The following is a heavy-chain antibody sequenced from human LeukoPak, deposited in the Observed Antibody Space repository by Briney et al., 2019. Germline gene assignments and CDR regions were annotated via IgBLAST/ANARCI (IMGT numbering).Heavy chain of an antibody. CDR1: GGSISHYY. D-gene: IGHD4/OR15-4a*01. V-gene: IGHV4-59*01. CDR2: ICYSGTT. Sequence: SETLSLTCTVSGGSISHYYWSWIRQPPGKGLEWIGYICYSGTTNYNPSLKSRVTISVDTSKNQFSLKLNSVTAADTAVYYCAREDPRTKVPEGMDVWGQGTTVTVSS. J-gene: IGHJ6*02. CDR3: AREDPRTKVPEGMDV.